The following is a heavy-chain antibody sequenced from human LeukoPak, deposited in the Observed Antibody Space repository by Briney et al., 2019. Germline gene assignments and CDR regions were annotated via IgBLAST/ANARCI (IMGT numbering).Heavy chain of an antibody. V-gene: IGHV1-2*02. CDR2: INPNSGST. J-gene: IGHJ4*02. Sequence: ASVKVSCKASGYTFTGYYMHWVRQAPGQGLEWMGWINPNSGSTNYTQKFQGRVTMTRDTSISTAYMELSRLRSDDTAVYYCASPSSGWGLFDYWGQGTLVTVSS. CDR1: GYTFTGYY. CDR3: ASPSSGWGLFDY. D-gene: IGHD6-19*01.